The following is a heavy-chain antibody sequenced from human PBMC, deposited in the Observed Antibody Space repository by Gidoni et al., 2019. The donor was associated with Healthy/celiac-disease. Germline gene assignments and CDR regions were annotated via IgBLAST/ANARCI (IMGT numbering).Heavy chain of an antibody. CDR3: ARYSGSYLDAFDI. V-gene: IGHV4-39*01. Sequence: QLQLLESGPGLVKPSASLSPTCTVAGGTISSSSYYWGWTRQPPGKGLECIGSIYYSGSTYYNPSLKSRVTISVDTSKNQFSLKLSSVTAADTAVYYCARYSGSYLDAFDIWGQGTMVTVSS. CDR2: IYYSGST. J-gene: IGHJ3*02. D-gene: IGHD1-26*01. CDR1: GGTISSSSYY.